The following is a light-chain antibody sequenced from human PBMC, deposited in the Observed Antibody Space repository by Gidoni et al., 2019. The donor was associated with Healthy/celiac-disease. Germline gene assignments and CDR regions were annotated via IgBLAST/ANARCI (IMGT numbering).Light chain of an antibody. CDR3: QQYNNWPLT. CDR2: GAS. CDR1: QSVSSN. V-gene: IGKV3-15*01. Sequence: EIVMTQSPATLSVSQGERATLSCRASQSVSSNVAWYQQKPGQAPRLLIYGASTRATGIPARFSGSGSGTEVTLTISSLQSEDVAVDYCQQYNNWPLTFGGGTKVEIK. J-gene: IGKJ4*01.